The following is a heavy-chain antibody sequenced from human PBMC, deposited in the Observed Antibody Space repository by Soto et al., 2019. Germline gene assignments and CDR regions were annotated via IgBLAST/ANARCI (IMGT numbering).Heavy chain of an antibody. J-gene: IGHJ3*02. CDR3: ARDRVENSSGYGAFDI. Sequence: VQLLESGGGLVQPGGSLRLSCAASGFTFSSYGMHWVRQAPGKGLEWVAVIWYDGSNKYYADSVKGRFTISRDNSKNTLYLQMNSLRAEDTAVYYCARDRVENSSGYGAFDIWGQGTMVTVSS. D-gene: IGHD3-22*01. CDR2: IWYDGSNK. V-gene: IGHV3-33*08. CDR1: GFTFSSYG.